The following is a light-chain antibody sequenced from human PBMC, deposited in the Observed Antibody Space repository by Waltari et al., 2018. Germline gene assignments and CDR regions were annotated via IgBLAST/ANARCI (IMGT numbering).Light chain of an antibody. J-gene: IGKJ1*01. CDR3: QQYNRFSP. Sequence: DTQLSQFPSTLAASVGDRVTIACRAREAINKWLAWYQQKPGTAPKVLIYDASTLQSGVPARFGGSGSGTEFTLTIDSLQPDDFATYYCQQYNRFSPFGQGTNVEVK. V-gene: IGKV1-5*01. CDR2: DAS. CDR1: EAINKW.